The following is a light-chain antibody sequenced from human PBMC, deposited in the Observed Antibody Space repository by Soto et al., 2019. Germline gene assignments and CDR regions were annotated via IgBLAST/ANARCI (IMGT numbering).Light chain of an antibody. Sequence: QSVLTQPASVSGSPGQSITISCTGTSSDVGGYNYVSWYQHHPGKAPKLMIYEVSNRPSGVSNRFSGSKSGNTASLNISGLQADDEADYYCTSYSSSDIFYVFGTGTKV. J-gene: IGLJ1*01. V-gene: IGLV2-14*01. CDR1: SSDVGGYNY. CDR2: EVS. CDR3: TSYSSSDIFYV.